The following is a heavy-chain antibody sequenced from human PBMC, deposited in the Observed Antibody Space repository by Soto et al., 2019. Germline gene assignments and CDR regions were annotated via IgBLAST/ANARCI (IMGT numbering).Heavy chain of an antibody. D-gene: IGHD6-19*01. Sequence: GESLKISCKGSGYSFTSYWIGWVRQMPGKGLEWMGIIYPGDSDTRYSPSFQGQVTISADKSISTAYLQWSSLKASDTAMYYCARFKPSYSSGYDAFDIWGQGTMVTVSS. CDR3: ARFKPSYSSGYDAFDI. CDR2: IYPGDSDT. V-gene: IGHV5-51*01. CDR1: GYSFTSYW. J-gene: IGHJ3*02.